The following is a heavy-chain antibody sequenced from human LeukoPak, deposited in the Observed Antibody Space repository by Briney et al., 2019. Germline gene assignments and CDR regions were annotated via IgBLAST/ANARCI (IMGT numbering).Heavy chain of an antibody. V-gene: IGHV4-59*08. CDR1: GGSISSYY. J-gene: IGHJ4*02. CDR2: IYYSGSGST. CDR3: ARHPEGKD. Sequence: SETLSLTCTVSGGSISSYYWSWIRQPPGKGLEWIGYIYYSGSGSTNYNPSLKSRVTISVDTSKNQFSLKLSSVTAADTAVYYCARHPEGKDWGQRTQVTVSS.